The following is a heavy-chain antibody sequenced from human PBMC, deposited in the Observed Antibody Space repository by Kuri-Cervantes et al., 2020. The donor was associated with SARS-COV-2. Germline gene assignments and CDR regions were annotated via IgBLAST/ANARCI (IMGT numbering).Heavy chain of an antibody. CDR1: GYTFTSYD. V-gene: IGHV1-8*03. CDR3: ARSVSRTIFGVGNWFDP. D-gene: IGHD3-3*01. J-gene: IGHJ5*02. CDR2: MNPNSGNT. Sequence: ASVKVSCKASGYTFTSYDINWVRQATGQGLEWMGWMNPNSGNTGYAQKLQGRVTITRNTSISTAYMELSSLRSEDTAVYYCARSVSRTIFGVGNWFDPWGQGTLVTVSS.